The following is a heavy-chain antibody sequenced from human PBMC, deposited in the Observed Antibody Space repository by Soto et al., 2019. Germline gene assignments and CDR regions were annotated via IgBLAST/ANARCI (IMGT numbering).Heavy chain of an antibody. V-gene: IGHV3-23*01. CDR1: GFTFNKYA. Sequence: PEGSLSVSCTASGFTFNKYAMSWVRQAPGKGLEWVSAITDSGAASHYADSVKGRFTVSRDNSKNTLYLQMNSLRADDTAVYYCARDLSVVFDYWGQGTLVTVSS. D-gene: IGHD2-15*01. CDR2: ITDSGAAS. CDR3: ARDLSVVFDY. J-gene: IGHJ4*02.